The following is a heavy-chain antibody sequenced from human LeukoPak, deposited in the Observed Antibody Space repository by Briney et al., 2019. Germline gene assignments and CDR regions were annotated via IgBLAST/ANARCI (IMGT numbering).Heavy chain of an antibody. V-gene: IGHV3-30*02. J-gene: IGHJ5*02. CDR1: GFTFSSYG. CDR2: IRYDGSNK. CDR3: AKDFYSSSWYEFSNWFDP. Sequence: GGSLRLSCAASGFTFSSYGMHWVRQAPGKGLEWVAFIRYDGSNKYYADSVKGRFTISRDNSKNTLYLQMDSLRAEDTAVYYCAKDFYSSSWYEFSNWFDPWGQGTLVTVSS. D-gene: IGHD6-13*01.